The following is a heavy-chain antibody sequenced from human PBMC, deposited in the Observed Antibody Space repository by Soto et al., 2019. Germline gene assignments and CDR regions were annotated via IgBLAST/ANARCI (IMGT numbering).Heavy chain of an antibody. CDR3: ARVDIVATAPGVYYYYYGMDV. D-gene: IGHD5-12*01. CDR1: GGTFSSYA. CDR2: IIPIFGTA. Sequence: QVQLVQSGAEVKKPGSSVKVSCKASGGTFSSYAISWVRQAPGQGLEWMGGIIPIFGTANYAQKFQGRVTITADESTSTAYMEPSSLRSEDTAVYYCARVDIVATAPGVYYYYYGMDVWGQGTTVTVSS. J-gene: IGHJ6*02. V-gene: IGHV1-69*01.